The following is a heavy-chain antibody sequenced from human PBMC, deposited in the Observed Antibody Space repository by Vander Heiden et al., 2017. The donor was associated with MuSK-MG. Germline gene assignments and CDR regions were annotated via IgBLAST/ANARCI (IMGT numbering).Heavy chain of an antibody. D-gene: IGHD6-13*01. CDR2: IYYSGGT. CDR3: ARDRSAISADNYFDP. J-gene: IGHJ5*02. Sequence: QLQLQESGPGLVKPSETLSLTGTVSGGSINSSFYWGWIRQPPGKGLEWIGSIYYSGGTYYNPSLKSRVTISVDASMRQFSLKLRSVTAADTAVYYCARDRSAISADNYFDPWGQGTLVTVSS. CDR1: GGSINSSFY. V-gene: IGHV4-39*07.